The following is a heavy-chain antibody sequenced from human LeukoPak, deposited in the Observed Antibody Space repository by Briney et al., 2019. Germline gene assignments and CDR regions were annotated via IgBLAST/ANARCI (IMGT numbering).Heavy chain of an antibody. V-gene: IGHV3-30-3*01. CDR2: ISYDGSHK. CDR1: GFIFSNYV. CDR3: ASKELIAVAGTANIY. Sequence: GGSLRLSCAASGFIFSNYVMHWVRQAPGKGLEWVAFISYDGSHKFYADSVKGRFTISRDNAKNSLYLQMNSLRAEDTAVYYCASKELIAVAGTANIYWGQGTLVTVSS. J-gene: IGHJ4*02. D-gene: IGHD6-19*01.